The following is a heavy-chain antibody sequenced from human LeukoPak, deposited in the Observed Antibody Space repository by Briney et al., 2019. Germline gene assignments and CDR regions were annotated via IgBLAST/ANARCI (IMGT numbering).Heavy chain of an antibody. CDR2: IYPGDSDT. D-gene: IGHD1-1*01. CDR1: EYIFTTYW. V-gene: IGHV5-51*01. CDR3: ARCGTIGTGGDY. J-gene: IGHJ4*02. Sequence: GESLKISCKGSEYIFTTYWIDWVRQMPGKGLEWMGSIYPGDSDTRYSPSFQGQVTISADKSISTAYLQWSSLKASDSAVYYCARCGTIGTGGDYWGQGIPVTVSS.